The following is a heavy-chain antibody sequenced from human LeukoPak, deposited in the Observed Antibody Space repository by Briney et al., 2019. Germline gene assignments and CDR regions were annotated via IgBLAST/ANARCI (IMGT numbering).Heavy chain of an antibody. Sequence: PSETLSLTCTVSGGSIFSYYWSWIRQSPGKGLEWIAYIHYSGSTNYNPSLESRVTIAADTSKNQFSLELRPVTAADTAVYYCAGHARNSIDFPLDYWGQGTLVTVSS. J-gene: IGHJ4*02. CDR1: GGSIFSYY. CDR2: IHYSGST. V-gene: IGHV4-59*08. CDR3: AGHARNSIDFPLDY. D-gene: IGHD2/OR15-2a*01.